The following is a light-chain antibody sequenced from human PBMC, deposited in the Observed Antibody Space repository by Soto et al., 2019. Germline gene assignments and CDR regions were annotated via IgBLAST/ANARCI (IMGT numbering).Light chain of an antibody. CDR2: KVS. J-gene: IGKJ1*01. CDR1: QSLVFTDGDTY. Sequence: VVVTPAPLALPVPLGRPASISCRSSQSLVFTDGDTYLHWFQQRPGQSPSRLIYKVSNRDSGVPDTFSGSGSGTDFTLTISRVEAEDVAVYYCMQGTHWPRTFGQGTMVDI. CDR3: MQGTHWPRT. V-gene: IGKV2-30*01.